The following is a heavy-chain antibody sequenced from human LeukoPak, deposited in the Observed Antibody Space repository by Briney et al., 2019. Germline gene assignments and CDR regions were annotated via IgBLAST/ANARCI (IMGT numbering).Heavy chain of an antibody. Sequence: GGSLRLSCAGTGFTFSDYDMNWVRQAPGKGLEWISYISTGSSSMYYADSVKGRFSISRDNARNSLYLQMNSLRVEDTAMYYCARGPPLFDPWGQGTLVTVSS. CDR2: ISTGSSSM. CDR1: GFTFSDYD. V-gene: IGHV3-48*01. CDR3: ARGPPLFDP. J-gene: IGHJ5*02.